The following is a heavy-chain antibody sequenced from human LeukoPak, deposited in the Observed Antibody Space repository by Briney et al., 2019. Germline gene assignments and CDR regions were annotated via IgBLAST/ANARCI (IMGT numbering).Heavy chain of an antibody. CDR2: FSGSGGST. Sequence: GGSLRLSCAASGFTFSSYAMSWVRQAPGKGLEWVSAFSGSGGSTYYADSVKGRFTISRDNAKNSLYLQMNSLRAEDTAVYYCARDRYYGSGSYNYYYYYYMDVWGKGTTVTISS. CDR3: ARDRYYGSGSYNYYYYYYMDV. V-gene: IGHV3-23*01. J-gene: IGHJ6*03. D-gene: IGHD3-10*01. CDR1: GFTFSSYA.